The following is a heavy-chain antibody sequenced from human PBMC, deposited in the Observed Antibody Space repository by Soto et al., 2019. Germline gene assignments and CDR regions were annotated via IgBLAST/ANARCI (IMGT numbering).Heavy chain of an antibody. CDR1: GFTPGTYW. D-gene: IGHD3-3*01. CDR3: AKNGPELWSGYQIDS. CDR2: INEDGSER. V-gene: IGHV3-7*01. J-gene: IGHJ4*02. Sequence: PGGSLRLSCAASGFTPGTYWMSWVRQAPGKGLKWVANINEDGSERYYVDSVKGRFTISRDSVDNSLYLQMNSLRAEDTAVYYCAKNGPELWSGYQIDSWGQGTLVTVSS.